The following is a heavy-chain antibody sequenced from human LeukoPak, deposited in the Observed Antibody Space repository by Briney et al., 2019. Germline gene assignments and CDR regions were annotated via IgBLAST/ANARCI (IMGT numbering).Heavy chain of an antibody. V-gene: IGHV1-18*01. CDR3: TVNYYDSSGYYYLGY. D-gene: IGHD3-22*01. CDR2: ISAYNGNT. CDR1: GYTFTSYG. J-gene: IGHJ4*02. Sequence: GASVKVSCKASGYTFTSYGISWVRQAPGQGLEWMGWISAYNGNTNYAQKLQGRVTMTTDTSTSTAYMELRSLRSDDTAVYYCTVNYYDSSGYYYLGYWGQGTLVTVSS.